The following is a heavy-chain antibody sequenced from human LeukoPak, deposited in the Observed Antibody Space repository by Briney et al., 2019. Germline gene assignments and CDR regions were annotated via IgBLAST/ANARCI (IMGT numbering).Heavy chain of an antibody. J-gene: IGHJ4*02. CDR1: GFTFSSYS. V-gene: IGHV3-48*01. CDR2: ISSSSTI. Sequence: GGSLRLSCAASGFTFSSYSMNWVRQAPGKGLEWVSYISSSSTIYYADSVKGRFTISRDNAKNSLYLQLNSLRAEDTAVYYCARASPLPADYWGQGTLVTVSS. CDR3: ARASPLPADY.